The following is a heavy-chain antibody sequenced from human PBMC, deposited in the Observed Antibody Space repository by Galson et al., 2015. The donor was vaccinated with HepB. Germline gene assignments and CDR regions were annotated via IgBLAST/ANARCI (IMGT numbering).Heavy chain of an antibody. J-gene: IGHJ4*02. CDR2: IKRKTDGGTT. CDR3: TTHSNPGTLDY. D-gene: IGHD4-11*01. Sequence: SLRLSCAASGFSFSNTWMSWVRQAPGKGLEWVGRIKRKTDGGTTDYVAPVKGRFTISRDDSKNTLYLQMNRLKTEDTAVYYCTTHSNPGTLDYWGQGTLVTVSS. CDR1: GFSFSNTW. V-gene: IGHV3-15*01.